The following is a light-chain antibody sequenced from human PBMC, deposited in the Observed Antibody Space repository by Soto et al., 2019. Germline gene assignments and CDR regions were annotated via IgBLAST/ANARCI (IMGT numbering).Light chain of an antibody. Sequence: EIVMTQSPATLSVSPGERATLSCRASQSVSSNLAWYQQKPGQAPRLLIYGPSTRATAIPARFSGSGSGTEFTLTIRSLQSEDFAVYYCQQDNNWPPFTFGPGTKVDIK. J-gene: IGKJ3*01. CDR3: QQDNNWPPFT. V-gene: IGKV3-15*01. CDR1: QSVSSN. CDR2: GPS.